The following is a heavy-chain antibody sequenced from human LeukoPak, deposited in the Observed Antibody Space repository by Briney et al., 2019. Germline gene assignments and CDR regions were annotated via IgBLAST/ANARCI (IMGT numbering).Heavy chain of an antibody. J-gene: IGHJ4*02. CDR3: ARADGDYHSGETSLDY. Sequence: PSETLSLTCAVNGGSFSGYYWSWIRQPPGKGLEWIGEINHSGSTNYNPSLKSRVTISVDTSKNQFSLKLSSVTAADTAVYYCARADGDYHSGETSLDYWGQGTLVTVSS. D-gene: IGHD4-17*01. V-gene: IGHV4-34*01. CDR1: GGSFSGYY. CDR2: INHSGST.